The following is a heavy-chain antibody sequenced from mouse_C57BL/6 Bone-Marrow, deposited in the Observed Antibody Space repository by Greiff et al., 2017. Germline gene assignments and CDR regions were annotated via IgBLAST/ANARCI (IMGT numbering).Heavy chain of an antibody. D-gene: IGHD2-2*01. CDR3: ARHGYDEGYAMDY. V-gene: IGHV2-6-1*01. CDR2: IWSDGST. Sequence: VQLKESGPGLVAPSQSLSITCTVSGFSLTSYGVHWVRQPPGKGLEWLVVIWSDGSTTYNSALKSRLSISKDNSKSQVFLKMNSLQTDDTAMYYCARHGYDEGYAMDYWCQGTSVTVSS. J-gene: IGHJ4*01. CDR1: GFSLTSYG.